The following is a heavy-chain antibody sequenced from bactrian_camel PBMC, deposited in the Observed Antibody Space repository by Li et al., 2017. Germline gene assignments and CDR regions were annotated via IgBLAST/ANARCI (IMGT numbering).Heavy chain of an antibody. Sequence: QLVESGGGSVQAGGSLRLSSTGSGFIFDDSDKAWYRQGPGGGCELVATLETDGTTYYPASAKSRFTISQDNTRNTVYLQLNDLKPDDTAVYYCAAQHGGGLPDYSSIWCSRSQGTQVTVS. CDR2: LETDGTT. CDR1: GFIFDDSD. CDR3: AAQHGGGLPDYSSIWCS. V-gene: IGHV3S55*01. J-gene: IGHJ6*01. D-gene: IGHD4*01.